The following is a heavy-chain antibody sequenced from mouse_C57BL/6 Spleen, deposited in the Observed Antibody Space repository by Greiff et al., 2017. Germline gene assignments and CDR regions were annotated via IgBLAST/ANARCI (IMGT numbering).Heavy chain of an antibody. Sequence: VQLQQPGAELVMPGASVKLSCKASGYTFTSYWMHWVKQRPGQGLEWIGEIDPSDSYTNYNQNFKGKSTMTVDKSSSTAYMQLSSLTSEDSAVYYCARRGTAVALDYWGQGTTLTVSS. CDR1: GYTFTSYW. J-gene: IGHJ2*01. CDR3: ARRGTAVALDY. V-gene: IGHV1-69*01. D-gene: IGHD1-1*01. CDR2: IDPSDSYT.